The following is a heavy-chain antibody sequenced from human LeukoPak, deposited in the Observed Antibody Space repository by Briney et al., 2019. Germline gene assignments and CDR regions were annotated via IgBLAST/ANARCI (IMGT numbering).Heavy chain of an antibody. CDR3: ARDPTTVITLPYYFDD. Sequence: PSETLSLTCAVSGGSFIGYHWSWIRQPPGKGLEWIGEINHSGSTNYNPSLKSRVTISVDTSKKQFSLTLRSLTAADTAVYYCARDPTTVITLPYYFDDWGQGILVTVSS. D-gene: IGHD4-23*01. CDR1: GGSFIGYH. J-gene: IGHJ4*02. V-gene: IGHV4-34*01. CDR2: INHSGST.